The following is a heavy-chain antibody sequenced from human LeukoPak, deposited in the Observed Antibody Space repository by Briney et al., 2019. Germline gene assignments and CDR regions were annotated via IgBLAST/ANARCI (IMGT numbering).Heavy chain of an antibody. CDR1: GYSFASYW. Sequence: GESLKISCKGSGYSFASYWIGWVRQMPGKGLEWMGIIFPADSDTRYSPSFQGQVTISAGKSISTAYLQWSSLKASDIAMFYCAIGSGWFFDYWGQGTLVTVSS. CDR3: AIGSGWFFDY. D-gene: IGHD6-19*01. CDR2: IFPADSDT. J-gene: IGHJ4*02. V-gene: IGHV5-51*01.